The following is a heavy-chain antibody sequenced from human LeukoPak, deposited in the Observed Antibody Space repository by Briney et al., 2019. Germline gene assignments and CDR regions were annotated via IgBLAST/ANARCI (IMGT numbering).Heavy chain of an antibody. J-gene: IGHJ6*02. CDR1: GYTFTSYG. D-gene: IGHD4-11*01. Sequence: GASVKVSCKASGYTFTSYGISWVRQAPGQGLEWMGWISAYNGNTNYAQKLQGRVTMPTDTSTSTAYMELRSLRSDDTSVYYCARGSRMTTVTRYYYYYYGMDVWGQGTTVTVSS. CDR2: ISAYNGNT. V-gene: IGHV1-18*01. CDR3: ARGSRMTTVTRYYYYYYGMDV.